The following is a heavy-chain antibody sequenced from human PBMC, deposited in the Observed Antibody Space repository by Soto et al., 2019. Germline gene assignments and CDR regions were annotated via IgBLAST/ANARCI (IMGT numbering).Heavy chain of an antibody. Sequence: QITLKESGPTLVKPTQTLTLTCTFSGFSLSADGVGVGWIRQPPGKALERLALIYWDDDKRYRPSLKSRLTIAKDTSKTQVVLTMTNMDPVDTATYYCAHAYGGTSWPNDAFDVWGQGTVVTVSS. D-gene: IGHD2-2*01. V-gene: IGHV2-5*02. J-gene: IGHJ3*01. CDR3: AHAYGGTSWPNDAFDV. CDR2: IYWDDDK. CDR1: GFSLSADGVG.